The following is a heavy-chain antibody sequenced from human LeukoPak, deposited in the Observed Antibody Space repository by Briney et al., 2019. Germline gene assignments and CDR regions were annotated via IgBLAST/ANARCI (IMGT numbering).Heavy chain of an antibody. D-gene: IGHD6-13*01. CDR2: IYNSRDT. J-gene: IGHJ3*02. Sequence: ETLSLTCTVSGGSVNTYYWSWIRQLPGKGLEWIECIYNSRDTDYNPSLKRRVTISVDTSKNQFSLKLDSVTAGDTAVYYCARHSGSSDGAFDIWGQGTMVTVSS. CDR3: ARHSGSSDGAFDI. V-gene: IGHV4-59*08. CDR1: GGSVNTYY.